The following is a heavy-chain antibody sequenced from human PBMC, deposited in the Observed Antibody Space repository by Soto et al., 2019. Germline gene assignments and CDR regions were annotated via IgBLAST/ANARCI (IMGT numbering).Heavy chain of an antibody. CDR3: ATGANFYYDTSRY. D-gene: IGHD3-22*01. Sequence: GGSLRLSCAAPGFTFSIYALHWVRQAPGKGLGWVAVMSPNGNNQYYADSVKGRFTIPRDTSKSTLYLQMTSLRPDDTAVYYCATGANFYYDTSRYWGQGTLVTVSS. J-gene: IGHJ4*02. CDR1: GFTFSIYA. V-gene: IGHV3-30-3*01. CDR2: MSPNGNNQ.